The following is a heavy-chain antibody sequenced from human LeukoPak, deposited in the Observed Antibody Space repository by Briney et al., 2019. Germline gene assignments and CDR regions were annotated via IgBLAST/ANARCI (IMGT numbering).Heavy chain of an antibody. D-gene: IGHD2-2*01. CDR1: SGSISSYY. CDR3: ASEYCSSTSCYFDY. V-gene: IGHV4-59*01. CDR2: GFYTGRT. J-gene: IGHJ4*02. Sequence: PSEPLSLTCTVSSGSISSYYWSWIRQPPGKGLEWIGYGFYTGRTNYNPSLKSRVTISVDTSNNQFSLKLSSVTAADTAVYYCASEYCSSTSCYFDYWGQGNLVTVSS.